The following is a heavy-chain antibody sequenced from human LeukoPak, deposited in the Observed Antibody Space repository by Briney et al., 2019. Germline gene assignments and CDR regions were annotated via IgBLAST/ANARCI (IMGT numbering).Heavy chain of an antibody. D-gene: IGHD3-10*01. CDR2: ISGSGGST. V-gene: IGHV3-23*01. Sequence: PGGSLRLSCAASGFTFSSYAMSWVRQAPGKGLEWVSAISGSGGSTDYADSVKGRFTISRDNSKNTLYLQMNSLRVEDTAVYYCAKDNYYGSGSIAWGAIDYWGQGTLVTVSS. CDR1: GFTFSSYA. J-gene: IGHJ4*02. CDR3: AKDNYYGSGSIAWGAIDY.